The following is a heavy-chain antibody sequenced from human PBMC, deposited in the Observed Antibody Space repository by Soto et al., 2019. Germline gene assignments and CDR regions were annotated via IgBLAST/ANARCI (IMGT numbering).Heavy chain of an antibody. Sequence: QVQLQESGPGLVKPSGTLSLTCAVSGGSISSSNWWSWVRQPPGKGLEWIGEIYHSGSTNYNPSRKSRVTISVDKSKNQLSLKLSSVTAADTAVYYCASTQVVSLAYYYGMDVWGQGTTVTVSS. CDR1: GGSISSSNW. V-gene: IGHV4-4*02. CDR3: ASTQVVSLAYYYGMDV. CDR2: IYHSGST. D-gene: IGHD2-15*01. J-gene: IGHJ6*02.